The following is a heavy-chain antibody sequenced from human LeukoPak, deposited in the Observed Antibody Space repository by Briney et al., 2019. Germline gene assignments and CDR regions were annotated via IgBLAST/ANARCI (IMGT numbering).Heavy chain of an antibody. V-gene: IGHV3-33*01. CDR1: GFTFSSYV. CDR2: IWYDGSNK. CDR3: ARDSWIAAAGNFDY. Sequence: GRSLRLSCAASGFTFSSYVMHWVRQAPGKGLEWVAVIWYDGSNKYYADSVKGRFTISSDNSKNTLYLQMNSLRAEDTVVYYCARDSWIAAAGNFDYWGQGTMVTVSS. J-gene: IGHJ4*02. D-gene: IGHD6-13*01.